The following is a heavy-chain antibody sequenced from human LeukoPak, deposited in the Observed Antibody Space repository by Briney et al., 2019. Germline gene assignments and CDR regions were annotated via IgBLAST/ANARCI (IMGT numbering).Heavy chain of an antibody. Sequence: GGSLRLSCAASGFTFSSYAMSWVRQAPGKGLEWVSAINGSGGSTYYADSVKGRFTISRDNSKNTLYLQMNSLRAEDTAVYYCAKDYDSSGGYYFDYWGQGTLVTVSS. CDR2: INGSGGST. CDR3: AKDYDSSGGYYFDY. CDR1: GFTFSSYA. J-gene: IGHJ4*02. V-gene: IGHV3-23*01. D-gene: IGHD3-22*01.